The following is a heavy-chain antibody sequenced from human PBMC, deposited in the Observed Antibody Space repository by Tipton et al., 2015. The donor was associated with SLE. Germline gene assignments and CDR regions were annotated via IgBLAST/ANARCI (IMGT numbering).Heavy chain of an antibody. J-gene: IGHJ6*02. V-gene: IGHV4-34*01. Sequence: LRLSCAASGFTFSSYAMTWVRQAPGKGLEWIGEINLSGRANYSPSLKSRVTISEDMSKKQFSLRLSSVTAADTAVYYCARSEGAAGNFYYYNGMDVWGQGTTVTVSS. D-gene: IGHD6-13*01. CDR3: ARSEGAAGNFYYYNGMDV. CDR1: GFTFSSYA. CDR2: INLSGRA.